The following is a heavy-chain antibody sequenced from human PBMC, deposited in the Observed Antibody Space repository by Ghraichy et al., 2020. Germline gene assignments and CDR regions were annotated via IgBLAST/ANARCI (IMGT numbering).Heavy chain of an antibody. V-gene: IGHV3-21*01. Sequence: GSLRLSCAASGFTFSSYSMNWVRQAPGKGLEWVSSISSSSSYIYYADSVKGRFTISRDNAKNSLYLQMNSLRAEDTAVYYCARARKTLDYFDYWGQGTLVTVSS. CDR3: ARARKTLDYFDY. J-gene: IGHJ4*02. CDR1: GFTFSSYS. CDR2: ISSSSSYI.